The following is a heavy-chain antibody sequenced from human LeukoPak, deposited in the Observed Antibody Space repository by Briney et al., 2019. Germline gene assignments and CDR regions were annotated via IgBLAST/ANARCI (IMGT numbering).Heavy chain of an antibody. Sequence: PSQTLSLTCAVSGGSISSGGYSWSWIRQPPGKGLEWIGYIYHSGSTYYNPSLKSRVTISVDRSKNQFSLKLSSVTAADTAVYYCARGSGFGELFVGGWFDPWGQGTLVTVSS. J-gene: IGHJ5*02. CDR2: IYHSGST. D-gene: IGHD3-10*01. CDR3: ARGSGFGELFVGGWFDP. CDR1: GGSISSGGYS. V-gene: IGHV4-30-2*01.